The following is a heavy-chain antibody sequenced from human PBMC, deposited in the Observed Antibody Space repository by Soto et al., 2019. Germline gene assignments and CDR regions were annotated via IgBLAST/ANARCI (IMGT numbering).Heavy chain of an antibody. CDR1: GFTFSSYG. CDR2: IWYDGSNK. V-gene: IGHV3-33*01. D-gene: IGHD3-3*01. J-gene: IGHJ4*02. Sequence: GGSLRLSCAASGFTFSSYGMHWVRQAPGKGLEWVAVIWYDGSNKYYADSVKGRFTISRDNSKNTLYLQMNSLRAEDTAVYYCARERSGFWSGYYGPDYWGQGALVTVSS. CDR3: ARERSGFWSGYYGPDY.